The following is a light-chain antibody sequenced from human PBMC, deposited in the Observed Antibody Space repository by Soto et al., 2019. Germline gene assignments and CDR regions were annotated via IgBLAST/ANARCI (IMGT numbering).Light chain of an antibody. J-gene: IGKJ5*01. CDR3: QQGYSVPLT. Sequence: DIQMTQSPSSLSTSVGDRVTITCRASQSITSYLNWYQQKPGEAPKLLIYTASSLQTGVPWRFSGSGSGTEFTLTINNLQPEDFATYYCQQGYSVPLTFGQGTRLDIK. CDR2: TAS. V-gene: IGKV1-39*01. CDR1: QSITSY.